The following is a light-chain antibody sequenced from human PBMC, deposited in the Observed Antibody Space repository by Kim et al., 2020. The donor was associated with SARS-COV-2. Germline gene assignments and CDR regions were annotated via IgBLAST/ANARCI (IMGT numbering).Light chain of an antibody. CDR3: QSYDSSLSGHVV. CDR2: GNI. CDR1: SSNIGAGYD. V-gene: IGLV1-40*01. Sequence: LTISCTGSSSNIGAGYDVHWYQQLPGTAPKLLIYGNINRPSGVPDRFSGSKSGTSVSLAITGLQAEDEADYYCQSYDSSLSGHVVFGGGTQLTVL. J-gene: IGLJ2*01.